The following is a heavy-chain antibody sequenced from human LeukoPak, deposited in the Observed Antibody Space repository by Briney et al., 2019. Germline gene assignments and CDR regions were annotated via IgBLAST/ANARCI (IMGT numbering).Heavy chain of an antibody. J-gene: IGHJ3*02. V-gene: IGHV4-61*02. D-gene: IGHD3-22*01. CDR1: GGSISSGSYY. CDR2: IYTSGST. Sequence: RPSQTLSLACTVSGGSISSGSYYWSWIRQPAGKGLEWIGRIYTSGSTNYNPSLKSRVTISVDTSKNQFSLKLSPVTAADTAVYYCARVAPYYYDSSGYHDAFDIWGQGTMVTVSS. CDR3: ARVAPYYYDSSGYHDAFDI.